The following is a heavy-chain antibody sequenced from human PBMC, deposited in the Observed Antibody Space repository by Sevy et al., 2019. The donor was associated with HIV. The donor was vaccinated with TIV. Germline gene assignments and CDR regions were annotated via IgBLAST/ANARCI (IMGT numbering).Heavy chain of an antibody. CDR3: ARDRDYDYIWGTFPYRDY. CDR1: GYTFTSYG. CDR2: ISAYKGNT. D-gene: IGHD3-16*01. V-gene: IGHV1-18*03. J-gene: IGHJ4*02. Sequence: ASVKVSCKASGYTFTSYGISWVRQAPGQGLEWMGWISAYKGNTNYAQKFQGRVTMTTDTSTFTAYMELRSLRYDDMAVYYCARDRDYDYIWGTFPYRDYWGQGTLVTVSS.